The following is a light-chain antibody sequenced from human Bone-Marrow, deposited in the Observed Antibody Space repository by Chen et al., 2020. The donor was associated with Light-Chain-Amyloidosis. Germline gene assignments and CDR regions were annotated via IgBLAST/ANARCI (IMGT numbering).Light chain of an antibody. CDR3: SSYTSSVTWV. CDR2: GVT. CDR1: ISDVDSYKS. V-gene: IGLV2-14*01. Sequence: QSALTQPASVSGSPGQSITISCTGAISDVDSYKSVSWYQQHQGKAPKLLLFGVTDRPSGVSNRFSCSTSGPPPSLTSSVLQTEDWADYFCSSYTSSVTWVFGGGSKLTVL. J-gene: IGLJ3*02.